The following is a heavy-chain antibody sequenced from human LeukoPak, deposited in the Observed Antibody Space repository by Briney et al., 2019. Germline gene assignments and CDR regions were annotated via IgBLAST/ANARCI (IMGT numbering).Heavy chain of an antibody. D-gene: IGHD4-23*01. Sequence: GGSLRLSCAASGFTFSRYWMNWVRQAPGKGLEWVANIKQDGSEEYYVDSVKGRFSISRDNAKNSVYLQMNSLRAEDTAVYYCVKDWSTVVSPGHYWGQGTLVGVSS. CDR2: IKQDGSEE. J-gene: IGHJ4*02. V-gene: IGHV3-7*03. CDR3: VKDWSTVVSPGHY. CDR1: GFTFSRYW.